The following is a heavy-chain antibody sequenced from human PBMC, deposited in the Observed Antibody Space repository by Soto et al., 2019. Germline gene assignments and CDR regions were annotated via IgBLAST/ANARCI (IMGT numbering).Heavy chain of an antibody. V-gene: IGHV4-34*01. J-gene: IGHJ5*02. CDR1: GGSFSGYY. CDR3: ARGLRTIFGVVIIGWFDA. Sequence: SETLSLTCAVYGGSFSGYYWSWIRQPPGKGLEWIGEINNSGSTNYNPSLKSRVTISVDTSKNQFSLKLSSVTAADTAVYYCARGLRTIFGVVIIGWFDAWGQGTLVTVSS. D-gene: IGHD3-3*01. CDR2: INNSGST.